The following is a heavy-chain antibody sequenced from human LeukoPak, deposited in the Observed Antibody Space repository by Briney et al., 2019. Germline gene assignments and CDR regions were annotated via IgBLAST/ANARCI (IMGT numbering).Heavy chain of an antibody. CDR2: INHSGST. Sequence: SETLSLTCAVYGGSFSGYYWSWIRQPPGKGLEWIGEINHSGSTNYNPSLKSRVTISVDTSKNQFSLKLSSVTAADTAVYYCARGSLKVWYYMDVWGKGTTVTVSS. D-gene: IGHD3-16*01. J-gene: IGHJ6*03. V-gene: IGHV4-34*01. CDR1: GGSFSGYY. CDR3: ARGSLKVWYYMDV.